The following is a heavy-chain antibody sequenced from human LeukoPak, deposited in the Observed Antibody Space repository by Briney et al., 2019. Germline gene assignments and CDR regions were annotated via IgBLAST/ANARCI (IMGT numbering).Heavy chain of an antibody. Sequence: SVKVSCKASGGTFDRYAISWVRQAPGQGLEWMGGIAPIFGTPNYAQNFQGRVTITTDESTSTAYMELSSLRSDDTAVYYCASHFRSNHYYFYYMDVWGTGTTVTVSS. CDR3: ASHFRSNHYYFYYMDV. CDR2: IAPIFGTP. CDR1: GGTFDRYA. D-gene: IGHD3-16*02. V-gene: IGHV1-69*05. J-gene: IGHJ6*03.